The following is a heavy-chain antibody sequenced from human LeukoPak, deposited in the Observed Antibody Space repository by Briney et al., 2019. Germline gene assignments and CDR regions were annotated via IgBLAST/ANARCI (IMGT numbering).Heavy chain of an antibody. CDR2: ISSSSSYI. V-gene: IGHV3-21*01. D-gene: IGHD3-3*01. CDR3: ARGYDFWSGYYSFDY. J-gene: IGHJ4*02. CDR1: GFTFSSYS. Sequence: GGSLRLSCAASGFTFSSYSMNWVRQAPGKGLEWVPSISSSSSYIYYADSVKRRFTISRDNAKDSLYLQMNSLRAEDTAVYYCARGYDFWSGYYSFDYWGQGTLVTVSS.